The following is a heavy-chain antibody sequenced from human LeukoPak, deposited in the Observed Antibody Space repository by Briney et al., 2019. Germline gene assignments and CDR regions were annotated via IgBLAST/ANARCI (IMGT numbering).Heavy chain of an antibody. Sequence: ASVKVSCKASGNTFNSYGISWVRQAPGQGLEWMGWISPYNGNTNSAQKLQGRVTMTTDTSTSTAYMELRSLRSDDTAVYYCARRIVVAGNANWYFDLWGRGTLVTVSS. CDR2: ISPYNGNT. CDR1: GNTFNSYG. J-gene: IGHJ2*01. CDR3: ARRIVVAGNANWYFDL. V-gene: IGHV1-18*01. D-gene: IGHD6-19*01.